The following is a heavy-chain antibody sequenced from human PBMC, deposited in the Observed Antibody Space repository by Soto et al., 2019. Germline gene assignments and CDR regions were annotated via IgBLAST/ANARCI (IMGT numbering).Heavy chain of an antibody. D-gene: IGHD3-10*01. J-gene: IGHJ5*02. CDR3: ARHRGFGSRSYIDH. Sequence: LGESLKISCKVSGYTFTNNWISWVRQMPGKGLEWMGRIDPSDSYLNYSPSFQGHVTISAGKSTNTAYLHFSSLEASDTAVYYCARHRGFGSRSYIDHWGQGTLVTVSS. CDR2: IDPSDSYL. V-gene: IGHV5-10-1*01. CDR1: GYTFTNNW.